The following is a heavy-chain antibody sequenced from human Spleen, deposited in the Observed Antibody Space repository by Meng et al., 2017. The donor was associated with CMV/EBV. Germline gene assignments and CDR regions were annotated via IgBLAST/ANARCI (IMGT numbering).Heavy chain of an antibody. V-gene: IGHV1-69*05. CDR2: IMHIYHTS. D-gene: IGHD6-13*01. J-gene: IGHJ5*02. CDR1: GGASRNYA. CDR3: AKGGRAALYNGFDP. Sequence: AGGASRNYALSWVRQAPGPEGKGMGAIMHIYHTSNNAHKSQGKITITTDESTTKTYMDLSSITLNDAAADDCAKGGRAALYNGFDPWGQGTLVTVSS.